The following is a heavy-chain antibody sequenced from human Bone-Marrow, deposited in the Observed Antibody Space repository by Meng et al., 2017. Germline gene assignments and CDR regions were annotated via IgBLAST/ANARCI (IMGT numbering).Heavy chain of an antibody. CDR2: IDPGSGGT. D-gene: IGHD6-13*01. CDR1: GYTFTSYA. Sequence: ASVKVSCKASGYTFTSYAMNWVRQAPGQGLEWMGRIDPGSGGTQYPQNFQGRVLMTRDTSISTTYMELSGLRSDDTAVYYCVRDEDISAAGKLFGDYWGQGNLVNGAS. CDR3: VRDEDISAAGKLFGDY. V-gene: IGHV1-2*06. J-gene: IGHJ4*02.